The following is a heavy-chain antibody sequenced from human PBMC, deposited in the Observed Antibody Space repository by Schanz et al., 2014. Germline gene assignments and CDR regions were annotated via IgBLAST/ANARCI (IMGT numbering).Heavy chain of an antibody. J-gene: IGHJ4*02. V-gene: IGHV4-31*02. Sequence: QVQLVQSGADVKKPGSSVRVSCKASGGSISSGGYYWSWIRQHPGKGLEWIGYIYDGGSTYYNPSLKSRVTISVDTSKNQCSLRLSSVTAADTAVYYCARARSWPDYWGQGTLVTVSS. CDR2: IYDGGST. D-gene: IGHD6-13*01. CDR3: ARARSWPDY. CDR1: GGSISSGGYY.